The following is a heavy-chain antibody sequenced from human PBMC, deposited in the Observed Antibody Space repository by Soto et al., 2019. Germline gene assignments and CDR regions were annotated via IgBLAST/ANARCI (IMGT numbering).Heavy chain of an antibody. V-gene: IGHV4-4*02. CDR1: GGSISSSNC. CDR3: PRVPAP. J-gene: IGHJ5*02. CDR2: IYHSGST. Sequence: SETLSLSCAVSGGSISSSNCWSWVRQPPGKGLEWIGEIYHSGSTNYNSSLKSRLTISVDTSKNQFSLKLSSVTAADTAVYYWPRVPAPWGQGTLVTVSS.